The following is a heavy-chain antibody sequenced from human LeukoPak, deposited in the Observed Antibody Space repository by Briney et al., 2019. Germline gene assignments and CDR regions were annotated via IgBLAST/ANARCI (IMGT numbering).Heavy chain of an antibody. CDR3: ANSYYDSSGYYYVNYMDV. D-gene: IGHD3-22*01. CDR2: ISGSGGST. CDR1: GFTFSSYA. V-gene: IGHV3-23*01. Sequence: AGGSLRLSCAACGFTFSSYAMSWVRQAPGKGLEWVSGISGSGGSTYYADSVKGRFTISRDNSKNMLHLQMNSLRAEDTAVYYCANSYYDSSGYYYVNYMDVWGKGTTVTVSS. J-gene: IGHJ6*03.